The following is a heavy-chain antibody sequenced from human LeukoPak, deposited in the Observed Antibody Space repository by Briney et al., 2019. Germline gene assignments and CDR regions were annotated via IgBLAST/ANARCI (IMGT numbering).Heavy chain of an antibody. V-gene: IGHV3-74*01. Sequence: GGSLRLSCAASGFTFSTYWMHWVRQAPGKGLVWVSRIDGDGSATNYADSVKGRFAISRDNAKNTLYLQVNSLRAEDTAVYYCARSIVGAAFDSWGQGTLVTVSS. J-gene: IGHJ4*02. CDR2: IDGDGSAT. CDR1: GFTFSTYW. D-gene: IGHD1-26*01. CDR3: ARSIVGAAFDS.